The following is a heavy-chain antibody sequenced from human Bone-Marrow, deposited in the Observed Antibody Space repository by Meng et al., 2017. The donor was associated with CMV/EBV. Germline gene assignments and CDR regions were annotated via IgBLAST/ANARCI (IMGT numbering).Heavy chain of an antibody. CDR3: ASETYYDFWSGYYS. D-gene: IGHD3-3*01. CDR2: IYSGGST. V-gene: IGHV3-66*02. CDR1: GFTVSSNY. Sequence: SCKASGFTVSSNYMSWVRQAPGKGLEWVSVIYSGGSTYYADSVKGRFTISRDNSKNTLYLQMNSLRAEDTAVYYCASETYYDFWSGYYSWGQGTLVTVSS. J-gene: IGHJ4*02.